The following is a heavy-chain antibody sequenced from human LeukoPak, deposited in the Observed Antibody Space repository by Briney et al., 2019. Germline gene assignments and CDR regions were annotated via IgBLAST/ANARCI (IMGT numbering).Heavy chain of an antibody. Sequence: GASVKVSCKASGYTFTSYDINWVRQATGQGLEWMGWMNPNSGNTGYAQKFQGRVTMTRNTSISTAYMELSSLRSEDTAVYYCARVPNRGPYSSSWPFDYWGQGTLVTVSS. J-gene: IGHJ4*02. V-gene: IGHV1-8*01. D-gene: IGHD6-13*01. CDR2: MNPNSGNT. CDR1: GYTFTSYD. CDR3: ARVPNRGPYSSSWPFDY.